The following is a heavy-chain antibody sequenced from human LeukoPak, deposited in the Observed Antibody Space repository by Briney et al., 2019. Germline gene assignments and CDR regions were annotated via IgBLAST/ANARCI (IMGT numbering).Heavy chain of an antibody. D-gene: IGHD3-16*02. CDR2: ISSSGSTI. V-gene: IGHV3-48*03. CDR1: GFTFSSYE. J-gene: IGHJ6*03. CDR3: ARLSHDDFWGSYRYYYMDV. Sequence: GGSLRLSCAASGFTFSSYEMNWVRQAPGKGLEWVSYISSSGSTIYYADSVKGRFTISRDNAKNSLYLQMNSLRAEDTAVYYCARLSHDDFWGSYRYYYMDVWGKGTTVTISS.